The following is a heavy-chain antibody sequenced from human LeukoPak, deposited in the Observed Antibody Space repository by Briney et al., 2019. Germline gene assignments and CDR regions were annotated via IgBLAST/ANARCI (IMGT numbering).Heavy chain of an antibody. D-gene: IGHD2-15*01. CDR2: IKRNTQGATT. CDR1: GFTFNLAW. Sequence: GEPLRLSCATSGFTFNLAWMSWVRKAPGKGLEWVGRIKRNTQGATTDYAAAVKGRFTISRDDSKNTLYLQVNSLEIEDTGVYYCTTHPGYESYWGQGTLVTVSS. J-gene: IGHJ4*02. CDR3: TTHPGYESY. V-gene: IGHV3-15*01.